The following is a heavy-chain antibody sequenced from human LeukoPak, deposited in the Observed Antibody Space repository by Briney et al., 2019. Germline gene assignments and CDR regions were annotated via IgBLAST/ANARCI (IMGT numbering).Heavy chain of an antibody. Sequence: PSETLSLTCTVSGGSISSYYWSWIRQPPGKGLEWIGYIYYSGSTNYNPSLKSRVTISVDTSKNQFSLKLSPVTAADTAVYYCARERIPYRSLPGAFDIWGQGTMVTVSS. V-gene: IGHV4-59*01. CDR3: ARERIPYRSLPGAFDI. CDR2: IYYSGST. CDR1: GGSISSYY. D-gene: IGHD6-6*01. J-gene: IGHJ3*02.